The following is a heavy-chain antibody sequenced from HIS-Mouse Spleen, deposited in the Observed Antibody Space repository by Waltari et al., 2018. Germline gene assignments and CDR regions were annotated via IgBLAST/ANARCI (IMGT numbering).Heavy chain of an antibody. V-gene: IGHV4-39*07. CDR1: GGSISSSSYY. CDR3: AREIPYSSSWYDWYFDL. J-gene: IGHJ2*01. D-gene: IGHD6-13*01. CDR2: IDYRGRT. Sequence: QLQLQESGPGLVKPSETLSLTCTVSGGSISSSSYYWGWLRQPPGKGLGWIGSIDYRGRTYYNPSLKSRVTISVDTSKNQFSLKLSSVTAADTAVYYCAREIPYSSSWYDWYFDLWGRGTLVTVSS.